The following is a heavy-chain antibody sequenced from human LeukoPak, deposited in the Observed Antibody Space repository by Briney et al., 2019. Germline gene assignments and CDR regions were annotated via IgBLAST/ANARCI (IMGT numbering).Heavy chain of an antibody. CDR2: ISGSGTST. V-gene: IGHV3-23*01. Sequence: GVSLRLSCAASGVTFSSYAMSWVRQAPGKGLQWVSSISGSGTSTYYADSVKGRFTISRDNSKNTLFLQMNSLRADDTAVYYCAKERYSSSWYVFDYWGQGSLVTVSS. CDR3: AKERYSSSWYVFDY. CDR1: GVTFSSYA. D-gene: IGHD6-13*01. J-gene: IGHJ4*02.